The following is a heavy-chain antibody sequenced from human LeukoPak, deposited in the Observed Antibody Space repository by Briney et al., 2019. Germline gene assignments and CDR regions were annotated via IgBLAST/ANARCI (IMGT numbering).Heavy chain of an antibody. V-gene: IGHV3-48*04. CDR3: ARGYSSGWYLEY. Sequence: PGGSLRLSCAASGFTFSLYSMNWVRQAPGKGLEWVSYISDGSSTKYYADSVRGRFTISRDNAKNSLYLQMNSLRAEDTALYYCARGYSSGWYLEYWGQGTLVTVSS. D-gene: IGHD6-19*01. CDR1: GFTFSLYS. CDR2: ISDGSSTK. J-gene: IGHJ4*02.